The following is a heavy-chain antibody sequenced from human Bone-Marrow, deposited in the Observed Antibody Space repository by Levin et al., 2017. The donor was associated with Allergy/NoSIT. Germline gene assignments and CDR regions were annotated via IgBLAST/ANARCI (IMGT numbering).Heavy chain of an antibody. CDR1: GFTFSTFA. Sequence: GGSLRLSCAASGFTFSTFAMSWVRQAPGKGLEWVSAISASGGNTYYADSMKGRFTISRDNSKNPLYLQLSSLRAEDTATYYCAKDIAMAALDFWGQGTLVTVSS. D-gene: IGHD6-6*01. CDR3: AKDIAMAALDF. J-gene: IGHJ4*02. V-gene: IGHV3-23*01. CDR2: ISASGGNT.